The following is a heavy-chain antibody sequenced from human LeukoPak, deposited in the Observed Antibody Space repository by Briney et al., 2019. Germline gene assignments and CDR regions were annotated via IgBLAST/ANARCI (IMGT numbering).Heavy chain of an antibody. D-gene: IGHD5-12*01. CDR1: GGSFSGYY. CDR3: ARQGIVATREAFDI. V-gene: IGHV4-34*01. CDR2: INHSGST. Sequence: PSETLSLTCAVYGGSFSGYYWSWIRQPPGKGLEWIGEINHSGSTNYNPSLKSRVTISVDTSKNQFSLKLSSVTAADTAVYYCARQGIVATREAFDIWGQGTMVTVSS. J-gene: IGHJ3*02.